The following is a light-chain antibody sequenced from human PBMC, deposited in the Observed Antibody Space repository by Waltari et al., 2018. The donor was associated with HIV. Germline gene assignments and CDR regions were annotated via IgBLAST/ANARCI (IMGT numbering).Light chain of an antibody. J-gene: IGLJ1*01. CDR2: DAI. Sequence: QSALTQPASVSGSPGQSITISCTGTNSDVGYHNYVSWYQQHPGKAPKLIIYDAINRPSGFSNRFYGSKSGNTASLTISGLQAEDEAEYYCSSYTSSSILVFGTGTKVTVL. V-gene: IGLV2-14*03. CDR1: NSDVGYHNY. CDR3: SSYTSSSILV.